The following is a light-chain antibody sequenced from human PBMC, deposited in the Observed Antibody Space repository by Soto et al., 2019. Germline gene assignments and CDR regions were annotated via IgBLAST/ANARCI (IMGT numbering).Light chain of an antibody. V-gene: IGLV2-23*01. CDR2: EDS. J-gene: IGLJ3*02. CDR3: CSYAGSYTWV. Sequence: QSVLTQPASVSGSPGQSITISCTGTSSDIGNYNLVSWYQQHPGKAPKLMIHEDSKRPSGVSNRFSGPKSGNTASLTISGLRTEDEADYYCCSYAGSYTWVFGGGTKLTVL. CDR1: SSDIGNYNL.